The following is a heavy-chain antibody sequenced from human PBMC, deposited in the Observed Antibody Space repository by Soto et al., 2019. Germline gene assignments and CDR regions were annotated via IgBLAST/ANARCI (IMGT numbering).Heavy chain of an antibody. CDR2: ISGSGGST. CDR1: GFTFSSYA. CDR3: AKDRDIVVVVALYDAFDI. V-gene: IGHV3-23*01. Sequence: GGSLRLSCAASGFTFSSYAMSWVRQAPGKGLEWVSAISGSGGSTYYADSVKGRFTISRDNSKNTLYLQMNSLRAEDTAVYYCAKDRDIVVVVALYDAFDIWGQGTMVTVS. J-gene: IGHJ3*02. D-gene: IGHD2-15*01.